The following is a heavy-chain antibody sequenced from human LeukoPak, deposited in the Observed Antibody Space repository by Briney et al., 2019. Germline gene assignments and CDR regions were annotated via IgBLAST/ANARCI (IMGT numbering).Heavy chain of an antibody. V-gene: IGHV3-13*01. CDR2: IGTAGDT. CDR1: GFTFSSYD. Sequence: GGSLRLSCAASGFTFSSYDMQWVRQATGKGLEWVSAIGTAGDTCYPGSVKGRFTISRENAKNSLYLQMNSLRAGDTAVYYCAGGESEPNFDYWGQGTPVTVSS. CDR3: AGGESEPNFDY. J-gene: IGHJ4*02. D-gene: IGHD2-21*01.